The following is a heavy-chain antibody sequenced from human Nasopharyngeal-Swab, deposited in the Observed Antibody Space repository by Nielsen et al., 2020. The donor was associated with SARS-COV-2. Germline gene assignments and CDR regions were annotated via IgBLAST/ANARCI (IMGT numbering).Heavy chain of an antibody. CDR3: AREVPYSGHDDAFDL. CDR1: GSGFSYYE. V-gene: IGHV3-48*03. D-gene: IGHD5-12*01. CDR2: ISTTTATI. J-gene: IGHJ3*01. Sequence: GESLKISCAASGSGFSYYEMNWVRQAPGKGLEWISYISTTTATIYYADSVKGRFTISRDNAKNSLYLQMTSLRAEDTAVYYCAREVPYSGHDDAFDLWGQGTMVTVSS.